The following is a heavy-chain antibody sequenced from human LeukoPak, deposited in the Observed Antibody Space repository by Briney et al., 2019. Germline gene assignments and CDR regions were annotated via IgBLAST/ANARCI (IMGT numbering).Heavy chain of an antibody. CDR2: IYYSGST. D-gene: IGHD1-7*01. Sequence: SETLSLTCTVSGGSISSYYWSWIRQPPGKGLEWIGYIYYSGSTNYNPSLKSRVTISVDTSKNQFSLKLNSVTAADTAVYYCARGGNWNYGSSGFDYWDQGTLVTVSS. J-gene: IGHJ4*02. CDR1: GGSISSYY. CDR3: ARGGNWNYGSSGFDY. V-gene: IGHV4-59*01.